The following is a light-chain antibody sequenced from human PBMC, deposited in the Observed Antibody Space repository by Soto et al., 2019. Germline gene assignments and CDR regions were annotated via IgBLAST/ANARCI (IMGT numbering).Light chain of an antibody. Sequence: EIVLTQSPDTLSLSLGEGATLSCRASQSLSSHYLAWYQQKPGQPPRLPIYGASSRATGVPDRFSGGGSGTDFTLTINKLEPEDFAVYYCQQYSSSPLTFGGGTKVDIK. CDR1: QSLSSHY. V-gene: IGKV3-20*01. J-gene: IGKJ4*01. CDR2: GAS. CDR3: QQYSSSPLT.